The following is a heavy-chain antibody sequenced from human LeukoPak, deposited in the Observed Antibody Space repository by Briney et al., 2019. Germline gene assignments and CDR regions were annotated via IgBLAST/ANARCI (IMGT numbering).Heavy chain of an antibody. D-gene: IGHD2-15*01. CDR2: ITSSGAAT. CDR1: GFTFSSYA. J-gene: IGHJ1*01. CDR3: AKDVGYCSGGSCYPEYFQH. V-gene: IGHV3-23*01. Sequence: PGGSLRLSCAASGFTFSSYAMSWVRQAPGKGLEWVSSITSSGAATYYADSVKGRFTISRDNSKNTLYLQMNSLRAEDTAVYYCAKDVGYCSGGSCYPEYFQHWGQGTLVTVSS.